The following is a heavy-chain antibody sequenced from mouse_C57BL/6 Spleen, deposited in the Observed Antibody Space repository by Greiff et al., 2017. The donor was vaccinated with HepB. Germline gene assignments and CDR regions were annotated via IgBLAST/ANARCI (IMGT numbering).Heavy chain of an antibody. J-gene: IGHJ4*01. CDR2: IDPSDSYT. V-gene: IGHV1-50*01. Sequence: QVQLQQPGAELVKPGASVKLSCKASGYTFTSYWMQCVKQRPGQGLEWIGEIDPSDSYTNYNQKFKGKATLTVDTSSSTAYMQLSSLTSEDSAVYYCARYYGNPYAMDYWGQGTSVTVSS. CDR3: ARYYGNPYAMDY. CDR1: GYTFTSYW. D-gene: IGHD2-1*01.